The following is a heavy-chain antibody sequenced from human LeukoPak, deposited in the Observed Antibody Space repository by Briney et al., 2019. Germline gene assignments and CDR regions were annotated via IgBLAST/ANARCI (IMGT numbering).Heavy chain of an antibody. CDR3: ARGLPYSSSPLEY. J-gene: IGHJ4*02. D-gene: IGHD6-13*01. V-gene: IGHV4-31*03. CDR2: IYYSGST. Sequence: RSSEILSLTCTVSGGSISSGGYYWSWIRQHPGKGLEWIGYIYYSGSTYYNPSLKSRVTISVDTSKNQFSLKLSSVTAADTAVYYCARGLPYSSSPLEYWGQGTLVTVSS. CDR1: GGSISSGGYY.